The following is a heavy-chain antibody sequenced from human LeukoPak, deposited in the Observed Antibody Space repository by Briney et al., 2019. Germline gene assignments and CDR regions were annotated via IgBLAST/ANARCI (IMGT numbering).Heavy chain of an antibody. D-gene: IGHD1-26*01. CDR2: INGDGSST. V-gene: IGHV3-74*01. Sequence: GGSLRLSCAASGFTFSSYWMHWVRQAPGKGLVWVSRINGDGSSTKYADSVKGRFTISRDNAKNTLYLQMNSLRAEDMAVYYCAQGGSPGAFDYWGQGTLVTVSS. CDR3: AQGGSPGAFDY. CDR1: GFTFSSYW. J-gene: IGHJ4*02.